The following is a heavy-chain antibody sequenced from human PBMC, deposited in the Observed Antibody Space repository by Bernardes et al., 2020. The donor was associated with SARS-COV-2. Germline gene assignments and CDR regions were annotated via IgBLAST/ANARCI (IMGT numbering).Heavy chain of an antibody. V-gene: IGHV3-7*01. J-gene: IGHJ4*02. CDR2: IDEDGSEK. D-gene: IGHD2-2*03. CDR1: GFIFSTYW. CDR3: ARDHGSTLDY. Sequence: VGSLILSCAASGFIFSTYWMSWVRQAPGQGLEWVANIDEDGSEKYYVDSVKGRFTISRDNAKNSLSLQMNSLRAEDTAVYYCARDHGSTLDYWGQGTLVTVSS.